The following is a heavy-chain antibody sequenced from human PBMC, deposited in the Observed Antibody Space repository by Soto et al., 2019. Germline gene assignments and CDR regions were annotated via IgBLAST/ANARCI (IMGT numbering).Heavy chain of an antibody. CDR1: GGSFSGYY. J-gene: IGHJ5*02. CDR3: ARVGPWVPYYYDSSPYTFENWFDP. V-gene: IGHV4-34*01. D-gene: IGHD3-22*01. Sequence: SETLSLTCAVYGGSFSGYYWSWIRQPPGKGLEWIGEINHSGSTNYNPSLKSRVTISVDTSKNHVSLILNSVTAADTAVYYCARVGPWVPYYYDSSPYTFENWFDPWGQGTLVTVSS. CDR2: INHSGST.